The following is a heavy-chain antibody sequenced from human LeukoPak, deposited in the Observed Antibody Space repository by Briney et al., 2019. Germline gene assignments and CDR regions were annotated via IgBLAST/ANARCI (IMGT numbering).Heavy chain of an antibody. CDR3: AKNGYSSSWHDY. D-gene: IGHD6-13*01. V-gene: IGHV3-30*18. CDR1: GFTFSSYG. J-gene: IGHJ4*02. Sequence: GGSLRLSCAASGFTFSSYGMHWVRQAPGKGLEWVAVISYDGSNKYYADSVKGRFTISRDNSKNTLYLQMNSLRAGDTAVYFCAKNGYSSSWHDYWGQGTLVTVSS. CDR2: ISYDGSNK.